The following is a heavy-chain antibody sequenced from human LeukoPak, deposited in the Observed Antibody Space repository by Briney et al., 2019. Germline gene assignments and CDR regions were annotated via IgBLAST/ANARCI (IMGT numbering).Heavy chain of an antibody. J-gene: IGHJ4*02. Sequence: GESLKISCKASGYIFTDYWIGWVRHVPGKGLEWLGNINPGDSRITHSPSFQGQVTLSADKSITTAYLQWNNLQASDTAIYSCARHFDSSWLAYWGQGTLVTVSS. D-gene: IGHD6-13*01. CDR2: INPGDSRI. CDR3: ARHFDSSWLAY. CDR1: GYIFTDYW. V-gene: IGHV5-51*01.